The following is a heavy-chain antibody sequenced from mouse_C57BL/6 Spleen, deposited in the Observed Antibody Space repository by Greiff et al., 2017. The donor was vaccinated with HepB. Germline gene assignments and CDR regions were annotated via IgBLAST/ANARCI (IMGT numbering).Heavy chain of an antibody. CDR3: TREAYYSNPYFDY. V-gene: IGHV1-15*01. D-gene: IGHD2-5*01. Sequence: VQLQQSGAELVRPGASVTLSCKASGYTFTDYEMHWVKQTPVHGLEWIGAIDPETGGTAYNQKFKGKAILTADKSSSTAYMELRSLTSEDSAVYYCTREAYYSNPYFDYWGQGTTLTVSS. J-gene: IGHJ2*01. CDR2: IDPETGGT. CDR1: GYTFTDYE.